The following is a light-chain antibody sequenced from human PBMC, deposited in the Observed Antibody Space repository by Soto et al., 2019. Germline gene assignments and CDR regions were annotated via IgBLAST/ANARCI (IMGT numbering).Light chain of an antibody. J-gene: IGKJ1*01. V-gene: IGKV3-15*01. CDR3: QQHDVWPAT. CDR1: QSVGTF. CDR2: HAI. Sequence: IVLTHSPGTLSLSPGARATLSGLASQSVGTFFAWYQQKPGQAPRLLIYHAIARATGIPARFSGSGFGTDFTLTISSLQSEDFAVYFCQQHDVWPATFGQGTKVDIK.